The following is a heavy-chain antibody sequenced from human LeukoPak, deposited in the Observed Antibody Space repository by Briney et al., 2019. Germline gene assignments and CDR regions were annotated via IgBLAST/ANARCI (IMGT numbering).Heavy chain of an antibody. Sequence: GASVKVSCKASGGTFSSYALSWVRQAPGQGLEWMGRIIPVFGTTTYAQKFQGRVTITADESTTTAYMELRRLTSEDTAMYYCASGLGTRWFFDYWGQGTLVTVSS. CDR2: IIPVFGTT. CDR1: GGTFSSYA. D-gene: IGHD1-1*01. V-gene: IGHV1-69*13. J-gene: IGHJ4*02. CDR3: ASGLGTRWFFDY.